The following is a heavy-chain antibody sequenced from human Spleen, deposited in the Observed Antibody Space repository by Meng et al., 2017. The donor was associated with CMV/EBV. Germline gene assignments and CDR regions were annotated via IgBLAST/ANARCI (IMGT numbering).Heavy chain of an antibody. CDR2: ISYSGST. V-gene: IGHV4-59*01. CDR1: GHPITTYY. J-gene: IGHJ6*02. Sequence: SETLSLTCTVSGHPITTYYWSWIRQPPGKGLEWIGYISYSGSTNYSPSLRGRVSLSVDTSKNQFSLELSAVTAADTAIYYCARDRAALGYYYYAMDVWGQGTTVTVSS. D-gene: IGHD2-15*01. CDR3: ARDRAALGYYYYAMDV.